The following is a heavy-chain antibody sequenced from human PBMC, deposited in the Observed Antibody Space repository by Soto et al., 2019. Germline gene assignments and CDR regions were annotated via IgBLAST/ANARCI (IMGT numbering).Heavy chain of an antibody. CDR2: ISYDGSNK. J-gene: IGHJ4*02. Sequence: GGSLRLSCAASGFTFSSYGMHWVRQAPGKGLEWVAVISYDGSNKYYADSVKGRFTISRDNSKNTLYLQMNSLRAEDTAVYYCAKDGHSGSYDFFDYLGQGTLVTVSS. CDR3: AKDGHSGSYDFFDY. D-gene: IGHD1-26*01. CDR1: GFTFSSYG. V-gene: IGHV3-30*18.